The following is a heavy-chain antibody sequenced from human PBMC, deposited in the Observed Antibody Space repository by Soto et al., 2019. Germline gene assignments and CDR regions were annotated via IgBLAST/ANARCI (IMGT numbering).Heavy chain of an antibody. CDR1: GYTFTSYY. D-gene: IGHD3-22*01. J-gene: IGHJ6*02. CDR3: ARDLAYYYDSSGYLFYYYYGMDV. V-gene: IGHV1-46*01. Sequence: ASVKVSCKASGYTFTSYYMHWVRPAPGQGLEWMGIINPSGGSTSYAQKFQGRVTMTRDTSTSTVYMELSSLRSEDTAVYYCARDLAYYYDSSGYLFYYYYGMDVWGQGTTVTVSS. CDR2: INPSGGST.